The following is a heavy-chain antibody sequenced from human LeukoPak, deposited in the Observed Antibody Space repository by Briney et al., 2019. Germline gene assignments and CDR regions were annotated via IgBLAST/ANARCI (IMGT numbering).Heavy chain of an antibody. CDR2: INHSGST. CDR1: GGSFSGYY. CDR3: AREPYNYYDSSGYYRRRGSRYFDY. V-gene: IGHV4-34*01. D-gene: IGHD3-22*01. Sequence: SETLSLTCAVYGGSFSGYYWSWIRQPPGKGPEWIGEINHSGSTNYNPSLKSRVTISVDTSKNQFSLKLSSVTAADTAVYYCAREPYNYYDSSGYYRRRGSRYFDYWGQGTLVTVSS. J-gene: IGHJ4*02.